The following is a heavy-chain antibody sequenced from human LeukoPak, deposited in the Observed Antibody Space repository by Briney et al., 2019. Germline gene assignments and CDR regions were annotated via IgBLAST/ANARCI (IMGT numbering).Heavy chain of an antibody. J-gene: IGHJ4*02. Sequence: PGGSVRLSCAASGFTFSNAWISWVRQAPGKGLEWVGRLKRKTDGGKEEYAGPVKGRFTISRDDSKNTLYLQMNSLRTEDTAVYYCTTNWYHVDYWGQGTLVTVSS. CDR1: GFTFSNAW. V-gene: IGHV3-15*01. D-gene: IGHD6-13*01. CDR3: TTNWYHVDY. CDR2: LKRKTDGGKE.